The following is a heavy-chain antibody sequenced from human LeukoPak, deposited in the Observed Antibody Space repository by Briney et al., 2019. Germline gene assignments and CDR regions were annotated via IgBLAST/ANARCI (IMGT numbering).Heavy chain of an antibody. CDR2: IYHSGST. CDR3: ASLGVVPAAIRRENYYYYGMDV. Sequence: SGTLSLTCAVSGGSISSSNWWSWVRQPPGKGLEWIGEIYHSGSTNYNPSLKSRVTISVDKSKNQFSLKLSSVTAADTAVYYCASLGVVPAAIRRENYYYYGMDVWGQGTTVTASS. CDR1: GGSISSSNW. D-gene: IGHD2-2*02. J-gene: IGHJ6*02. V-gene: IGHV4-4*02.